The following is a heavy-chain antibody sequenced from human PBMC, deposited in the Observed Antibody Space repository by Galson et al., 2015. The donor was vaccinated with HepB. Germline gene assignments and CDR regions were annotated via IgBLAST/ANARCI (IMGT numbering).Heavy chain of an antibody. V-gene: IGHV1-24*01. Sequence: SVKVSCKVSGYTLTELSMHWVRQAPGKGLEWMGGFDPEDGETIYAQKFQGRVTMTEDTSTDTAYMELSSLISEDTAVYYCATAFTMVRGVIPDYWGQGTLVTVSS. CDR3: ATAFTMVRGVIPDY. D-gene: IGHD3-10*01. J-gene: IGHJ4*02. CDR1: GYTLTELS. CDR2: FDPEDGET.